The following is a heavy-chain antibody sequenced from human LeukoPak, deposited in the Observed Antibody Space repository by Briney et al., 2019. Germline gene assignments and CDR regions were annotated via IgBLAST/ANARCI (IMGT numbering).Heavy chain of an antibody. D-gene: IGHD3-22*01. J-gene: IGHJ4*02. CDR1: GGTFSSYA. Sequence: SVKVSCKASGGTFSSYASSWVRQAPGQGLEWMGGIIPIFGTANYAQKFQGRVTITADESTSTAYMELSSLRSEDTAVYYCARNEYDSSGYGKYYFDYWGQGTLVTVSS. CDR2: IIPIFGTA. CDR3: ARNEYDSSGYGKYYFDY. V-gene: IGHV1-69*01.